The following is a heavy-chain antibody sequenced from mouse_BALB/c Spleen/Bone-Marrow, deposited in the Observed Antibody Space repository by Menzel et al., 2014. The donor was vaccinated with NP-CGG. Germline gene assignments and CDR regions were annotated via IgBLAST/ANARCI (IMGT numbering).Heavy chain of an antibody. D-gene: IGHD3-1*01. CDR1: GFSLTSYG. Sequence: QVQLKDSGPGLVAPSQSLSITCTVSGFSLTSYGVHWVRQPPGKGLEWLGVIWAGGSTNYNSARMSRLSISKDNSKSQVFLKMNSLQTDDTAMYYCARDRGPPYWGQGTLVTVSA. J-gene: IGHJ3*01. CDR2: IWAGGST. V-gene: IGHV2-9*02. CDR3: ARDRGPPY.